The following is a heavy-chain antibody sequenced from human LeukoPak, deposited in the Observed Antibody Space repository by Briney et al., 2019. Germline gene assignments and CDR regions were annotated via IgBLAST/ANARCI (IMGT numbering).Heavy chain of an antibody. J-gene: IGHJ4*02. CDR3: ARHTCGGDCPYQAYFDY. V-gene: IGHV4-4*07. Sequence: SETLSLTCTVSGGSISSYYWSWIRQPAGKGLEWIGRIYTSGSTNYNPSLKSRVTMSVDTSKNQFSLKLSSVTAADTAVYYCARHTCGGDCPYQAYFDYWGQGTLVTVSS. CDR1: GGSISSYY. D-gene: IGHD2-21*02. CDR2: IYTSGST.